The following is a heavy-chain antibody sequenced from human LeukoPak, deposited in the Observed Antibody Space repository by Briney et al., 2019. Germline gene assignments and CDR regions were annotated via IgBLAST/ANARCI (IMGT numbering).Heavy chain of an antibody. J-gene: IGHJ5*02. CDR2: LNPNRGGT. V-gene: IGHV1-2*02. Sequence: ASVKVSCKASGYTFTGYYMHWVRQAPGQGLEWMGWLNPNRGGTNYAQKFQGRVSLTRDTSLSTAYMGLSRLRSDDTGADLVARGEIWFGDTKPDNWFDPWGQGTLVTVSS. D-gene: IGHD3-10*01. CDR1: GYTFTGYY. CDR3: ARGEIWFGDTKPDNWFDP.